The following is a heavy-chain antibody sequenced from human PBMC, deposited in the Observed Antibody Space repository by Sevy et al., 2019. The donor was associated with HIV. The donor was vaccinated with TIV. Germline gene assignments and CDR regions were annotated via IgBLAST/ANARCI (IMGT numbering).Heavy chain of an antibody. D-gene: IGHD6-13*01. CDR3: ARDFAAAGTYYFDY. Sequence: GGSLRLACAASGFTFSSYAMHWVRQAPGKGLEWVAVISYDGSNKYYADSVKGRFTISRDNSKNTLYLQMNSLRAEDTAVYYCARDFAAAGTYYFDYWVQGTLVTVSS. CDR1: GFTFSSYA. J-gene: IGHJ4*02. CDR2: ISYDGSNK. V-gene: IGHV3-30-3*01.